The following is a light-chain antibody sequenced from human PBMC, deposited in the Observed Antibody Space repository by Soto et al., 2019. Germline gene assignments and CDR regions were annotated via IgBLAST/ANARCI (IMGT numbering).Light chain of an antibody. V-gene: IGLV2-14*01. CDR3: SSYTSSSTHVV. CDR2: EVS. Sequence: QSALTQPASVSGSPGQSITISCTGTSSDVGGYNYVSWYQQHPGKAPKLMIYEVSNRPSGVSNRFSGSKSGNTASLTVSGLQAEDEDDYDCSSYTSSSTHVVFGGGTKLTVL. J-gene: IGLJ2*01. CDR1: SSDVGGYNY.